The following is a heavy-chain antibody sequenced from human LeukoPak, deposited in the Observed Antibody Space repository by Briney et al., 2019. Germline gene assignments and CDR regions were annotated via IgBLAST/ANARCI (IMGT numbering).Heavy chain of an antibody. D-gene: IGHD1-26*01. Sequence: PGGSLRLSCAASGFTFSDYSMNWVRQAPGKGLEWVSSISSSTSYIFYADSMKGRFTISRDNSKNTLYLQMSSLRAEDTAVYYCARDKQWDYYFDYWGQGTLVTVSS. CDR3: ARDKQWDYYFDY. V-gene: IGHV3-21*01. CDR1: GFTFSDYS. CDR2: ISSSTSYI. J-gene: IGHJ4*02.